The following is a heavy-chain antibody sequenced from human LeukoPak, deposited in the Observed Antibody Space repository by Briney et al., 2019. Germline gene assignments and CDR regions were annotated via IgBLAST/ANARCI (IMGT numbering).Heavy chain of an antibody. V-gene: IGHV3-74*01. J-gene: IGHJ4*02. CDR1: GFPFSSYR. CDR3: ARGGILAAIDY. D-gene: IGHD6-6*01. Sequence: GGSLRLSRAACGFPFSSYRKHYVGHATGGGLVWVSRINSDGSSRSYADSVKGRFTISRDNAKNTLYLQMNSLRAEGTAVYYCARGGILAAIDYWGQGTLVTVSS. CDR2: INSDGSSR.